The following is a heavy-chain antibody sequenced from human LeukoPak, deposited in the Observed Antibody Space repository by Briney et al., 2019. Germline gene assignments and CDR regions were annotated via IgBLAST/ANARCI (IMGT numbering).Heavy chain of an antibody. D-gene: IGHD2-21*01. Sequence: ASVKVSCKASGYIFTKYVVHWVRQAPGQRPEWMGWIKAGNGDTKYSQNFQDRLTITRDTSASTVYMELSSLTSEDTALYYCARDDWVDTCNPGGYWGKETLVTVSS. CDR2: IKAGNGDT. J-gene: IGHJ4*02. CDR3: ARDDWVDTCNPGGY. CDR1: GYIFTKYV. V-gene: IGHV1-3*01.